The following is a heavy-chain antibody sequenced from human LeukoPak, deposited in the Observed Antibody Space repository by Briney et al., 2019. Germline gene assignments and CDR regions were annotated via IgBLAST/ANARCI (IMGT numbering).Heavy chain of an antibody. V-gene: IGHV4-39*01. CDR1: GGSISSSTYY. J-gene: IGHJ4*02. CDR2: IYYSVST. CDR3: AWASGGYDPFDS. D-gene: IGHD5-12*01. Sequence: SETLSLTCSVSGGSISSSTYYWGWIRQPPGKGLEWIGSIYYSVSTLYNPSLKSRVTISVDTSKNQFSLKLSSVTAEDTAVYYCAWASGGYDPFDSWGQGTLVTVSS.